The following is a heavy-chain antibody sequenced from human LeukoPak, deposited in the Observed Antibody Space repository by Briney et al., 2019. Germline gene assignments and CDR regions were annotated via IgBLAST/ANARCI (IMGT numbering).Heavy chain of an antibody. CDR1: GFTSSAYD. J-gene: IGHJ4*02. CDR3: VRAAMPYIINGRRFDY. D-gene: IGHD2-2*01. Sequence: GGSLRLSCAASGFTSSAYDMHWVRQITGGGLEWVSTSGTVGDTFYSDPVKGRFTISRENAKNSVHLQMNSLRVEDSAIYFCVRAAMPYIINGRRFDYWGQGTLVTVSS. CDR2: SGTVGDT. V-gene: IGHV3-13*04.